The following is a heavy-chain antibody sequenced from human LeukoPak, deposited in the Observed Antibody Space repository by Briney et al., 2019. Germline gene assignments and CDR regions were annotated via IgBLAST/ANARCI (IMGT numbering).Heavy chain of an antibody. V-gene: IGHV1-69*05. D-gene: IGHD4-17*01. Sequence: ASVKVSCEASGGTFSSYAISWVRQAPGQGLEWMGGIIPIFGTANYAQKFQGRVTITTDESTSTAYMELSSLRSEDTAVYYCARGLDYGDYADYWGQGTLVTVSS. CDR3: ARGLDYGDYADY. CDR1: GGTFSSYA. J-gene: IGHJ4*02. CDR2: IIPIFGTA.